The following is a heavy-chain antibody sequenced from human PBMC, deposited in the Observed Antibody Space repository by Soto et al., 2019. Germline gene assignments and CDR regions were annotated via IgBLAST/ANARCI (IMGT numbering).Heavy chain of an antibody. CDR3: ARGGYYFYMDF. V-gene: IGHV4-4*02. J-gene: IGHJ6*03. Sequence: SETLSLTCAVSSASVRSSNWWSWVRQTPEKGLEWIGQIHHSGSTNYNPSLTSRVTMSVDKSKNHFSLNVSSVAAADTAVYYCARGGYYFYMDFWGRGITVTVSS. CDR1: SASVRSSNW. D-gene: IGHD1-26*01. CDR2: IHHSGST.